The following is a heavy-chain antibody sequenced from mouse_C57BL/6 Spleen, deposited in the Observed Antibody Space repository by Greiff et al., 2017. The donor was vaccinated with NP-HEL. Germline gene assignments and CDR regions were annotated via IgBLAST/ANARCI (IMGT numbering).Heavy chain of an antibody. CDR2: IDPSDSYT. D-gene: IGHD1-1*02. V-gene: IGHV1-59*01. Sequence: QVHVKQSGAELVRPGTSVKLSCKASGYTFTSYWMHWVKQRPGQGLEWIGVIDPSDSYTNYNQKFKGKATLTVDTSSSTAYMQLSSLTSEDSAVYYCARYGVKAYWGQGTLVTVSA. CDR3: ARYGVKAY. J-gene: IGHJ3*01. CDR1: GYTFTSYW.